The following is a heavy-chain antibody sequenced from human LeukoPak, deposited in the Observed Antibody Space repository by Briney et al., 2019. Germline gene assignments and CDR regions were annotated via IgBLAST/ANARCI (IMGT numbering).Heavy chain of an antibody. CDR2: IYHSGST. V-gene: IGHV4-30-2*01. J-gene: IGHJ5*02. CDR3: ARVEKYYYGSGSYAINWFDP. CDR1: GGSISSGGYS. Sequence: SETLSLTCAVSGGSISSGGYSWSWLRQPPGKGLEWIGYIYHSGSTYYNPSLKSRVTISVDRSKNQFSLKLSSVTAADTAVYYCARVEKYYYGSGSYAINWFDPWGQGTLVTVSS. D-gene: IGHD3-10*01.